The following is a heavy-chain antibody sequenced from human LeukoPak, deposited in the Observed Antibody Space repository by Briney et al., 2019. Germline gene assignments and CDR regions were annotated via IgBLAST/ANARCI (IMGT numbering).Heavy chain of an antibody. V-gene: IGHV1-18*01. CDR2: ISAYNGNT. CDR3: AREPSWGSSLPFDY. CDR1: GYTFTSYG. J-gene: IGHJ4*02. D-gene: IGHD6-13*01. Sequence: ASVKVSCKASGYTFTSYGISWVRQAPGQGLEWMGWISAYNGNTNYAQKLQGRVTMTTDTSTSTAYMKLRSLRSDDTAVYYCAREPSWGSSLPFDYWGQGTLVTVSS.